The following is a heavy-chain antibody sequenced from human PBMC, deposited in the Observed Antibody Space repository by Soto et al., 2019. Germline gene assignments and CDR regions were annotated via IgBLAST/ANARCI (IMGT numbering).Heavy chain of an antibody. V-gene: IGHV3-13*01. J-gene: IGHJ4*02. CDR3: ARGDYGSGSYYNFTLDY. Sequence: GGSLRLSCAASGFTFSSYDMHWVRQATGKGLEWVSAIGTAGDTCYPGSVKGRFTISRENAKNSLYLQRNSLRAGDTAVYYCARGDYGSGSYYNFTLDYWGQGTLVTVSS. CDR1: GFTFSSYD. D-gene: IGHD3-10*01. CDR2: IGTAGDT.